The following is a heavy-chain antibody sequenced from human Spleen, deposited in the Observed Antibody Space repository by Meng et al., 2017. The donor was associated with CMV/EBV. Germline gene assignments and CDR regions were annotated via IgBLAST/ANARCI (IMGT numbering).Heavy chain of an antibody. CDR1: GFTFSGYE. CDR3: AKDAARQYYDSSGYYFDY. CDR2: ISSSGNTK. J-gene: IGHJ4*02. D-gene: IGHD3-22*01. V-gene: IGHV3-48*03. Sequence: LSLTCAASGFTFSGYEMNWVRLAPGKGLEWVSYISSSGNTKYYADSVKGRFTISRDNAKSSLYLQMNSLRVEDTAVYFCAKDAARQYYDSSGYYFDYWGLGTLVTVSS.